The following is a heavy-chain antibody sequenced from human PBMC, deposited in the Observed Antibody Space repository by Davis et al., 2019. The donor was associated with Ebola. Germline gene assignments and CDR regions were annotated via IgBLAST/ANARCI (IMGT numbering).Heavy chain of an antibody. V-gene: IGHV1-69*04. CDR3: AREYGYYGMDV. D-gene: IGHD4-17*01. CDR1: GGTFSSYA. J-gene: IGHJ6*02. Sequence: AASVKVSCKASGGTFSSYAISWVRQAPGQGLEWMGRIIPILGIANYAQKFQGRVTITADKSTSTAYMELSSLRSEDTAVYYCAREYGYYGMDVWGQGTTVTVSS. CDR2: IIPILGIA.